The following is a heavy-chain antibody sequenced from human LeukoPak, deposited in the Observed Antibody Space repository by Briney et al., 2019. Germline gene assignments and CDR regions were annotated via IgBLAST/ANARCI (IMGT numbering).Heavy chain of an antibody. D-gene: IGHD2-15*01. CDR2: IYTSSRT. CDR1: GGSISSCSYY. Sequence: PSQSLSLSCTVSGGSISSCSYYWSWIRQPAGKGLEWISRIYTSSRTNYNPSRKSRVTISVDTSKTQFSLKLSSVTAAGTAVYYCARARAFRGYCSGGSCYYFDYWGQGTLVTVSS. V-gene: IGHV4-61*02. CDR3: ARARAFRGYCSGGSCYYFDY. J-gene: IGHJ4*02.